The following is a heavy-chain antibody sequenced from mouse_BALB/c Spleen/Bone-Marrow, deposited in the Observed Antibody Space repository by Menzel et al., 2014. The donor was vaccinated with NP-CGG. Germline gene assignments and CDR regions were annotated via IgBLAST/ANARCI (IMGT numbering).Heavy chain of an antibody. CDR1: GYTLTDYE. D-gene: IGHD2-14*01. J-gene: IGHJ3*01. CDR3: IRGNYRYSWFAY. CDR2: IHPGSGNT. Sequence: VKLQESGAELVRPGASVKLSCKALGYTLTDYEMHWVKQTPVNGLEWIGAIHPGSGNTAYNQKFKGKATLTADKSSSTAYMELSSLTSEDSAVYYCIRGNYRYSWFAYWGQGTLVTISA. V-gene: IGHV1-15*01.